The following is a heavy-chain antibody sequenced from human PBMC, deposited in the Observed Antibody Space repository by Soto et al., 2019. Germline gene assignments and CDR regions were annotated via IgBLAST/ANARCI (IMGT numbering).Heavy chain of an antibody. V-gene: IGHV3-30-3*01. D-gene: IGHD6-13*01. Sequence: GGSLRLSWAASSVTFSSYARHWVRQAPGKGLEWVGVISYDGSNKYYADSVKGRFTISGDNSKNTLYLQMNSLRAEDTAVYYCASGNHRWYPRGYFDYWGQGTLVTVSS. CDR3: ASGNHRWYPRGYFDY. CDR2: ISYDGSNK. J-gene: IGHJ4*02. CDR1: SVTFSSYA.